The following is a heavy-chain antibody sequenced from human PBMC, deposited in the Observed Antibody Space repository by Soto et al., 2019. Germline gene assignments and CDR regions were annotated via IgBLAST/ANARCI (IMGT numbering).Heavy chain of an antibody. J-gene: IGHJ4*02. Sequence: PGGSLRLSCAASGFTFSDYYMSWIRQAPGKGLEWVAYISCSGSTTYYADSVKGRFTISRDNPKNMLYLQMNSLRAEDTAVYYCARDGVGNTAFFGYFDYWGLGTQVTVSS. CDR1: GFTFSDYY. CDR3: ARDGVGNTAFFGYFDY. D-gene: IGHD1-26*01. CDR2: ISCSGSTT. V-gene: IGHV3-11*04.